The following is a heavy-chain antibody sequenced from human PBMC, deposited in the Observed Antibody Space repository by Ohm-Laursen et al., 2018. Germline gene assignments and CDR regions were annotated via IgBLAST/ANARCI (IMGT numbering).Heavy chain of an antibody. CDR1: GGTFTNYG. D-gene: IGHD6-19*01. Sequence: AASVKVSCKASGGTFTNYGLNWLRQAPGQGLEWMGGIIPFFDTSNYARKFQDRVTITADRSTATSYMELTSLRSDDSAVYYCAAGTRYNSGWYNAVDFWGQGTMVTVSS. CDR2: IIPFFDTS. V-gene: IGHV1-69*06. CDR3: AAGTRYNSGWYNAVDF. J-gene: IGHJ3*01.